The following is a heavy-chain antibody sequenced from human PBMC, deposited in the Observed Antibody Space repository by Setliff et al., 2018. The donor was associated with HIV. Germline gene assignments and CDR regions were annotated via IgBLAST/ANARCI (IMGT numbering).Heavy chain of an antibody. CDR2: ISRTSSYI. V-gene: IGHV3-21*01. CDR3: ARGYCSSTSCLYYFDY. Sequence: PGGSLRLSCGASGFTFSSYAMNWVRQAPGKGLEWVSFISRTSSYIYYADSLKGRFTISRDNAKNSLYLQMNSLRAEDTAVYYCARGYCSSTSCLYYFDYWGQGTLVTVSS. CDR1: GFTFSSYA. D-gene: IGHD2-2*01. J-gene: IGHJ4*02.